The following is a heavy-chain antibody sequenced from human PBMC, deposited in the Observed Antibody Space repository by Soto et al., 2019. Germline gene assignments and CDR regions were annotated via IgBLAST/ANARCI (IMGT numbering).Heavy chain of an antibody. CDR2: IDWDDDK. D-gene: IGHD1-26*01. J-gene: IGHJ5*02. CDR3: ARRRIGGDTGWFDP. V-gene: IGHV2-70*01. CDR1: GFSLSTSGMC. Sequence: GSGPTLVNPTQTLTLTCTFSGFSLSTSGMCVSWIRQPPGKALEWLALIDWDDDKYYSTSLKTRLTISKDTAKNQVVLTMTNMDPVDTATYYCARRRIGGDTGWFDPWGQGTLGTVSS.